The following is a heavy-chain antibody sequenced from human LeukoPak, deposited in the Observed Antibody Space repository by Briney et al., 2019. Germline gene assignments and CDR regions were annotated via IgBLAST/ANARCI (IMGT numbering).Heavy chain of an antibody. J-gene: IGHJ4*02. CDR3: ARETGYCSGGRCYFIY. CDR2: INPNSGGT. Sequence: ASVKVSCKAPGYTFTGSYIHWVRQAPGQGLEWMGWINPNSGGTSSAQKFQGRVTMTRDTSVSTAYMELSRLRSDDTALYYCARETGYCSGGRCYFIYWGQGTLVTVSS. CDR1: GYTFTGSY. D-gene: IGHD2-15*01. V-gene: IGHV1-2*02.